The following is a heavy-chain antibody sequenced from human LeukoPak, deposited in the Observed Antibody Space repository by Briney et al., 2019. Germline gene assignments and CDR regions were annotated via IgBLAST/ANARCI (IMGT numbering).Heavy chain of an antibody. CDR3: ARELGYCSGDNCYGDY. J-gene: IGHJ4*02. Sequence: GGALRLSCAASGFTFSTYGMNGVGQARGKGGEGVSYISITSSPIYYAASVKGRFTISRDNSKNTLFLQMISLRAEDTAVYYCARELGYCSGDNCYGDYWGQGTLVTVSS. V-gene: IGHV3-48*01. CDR1: GFTFSTYG. D-gene: IGHD2-15*01. CDR2: ISITSSPI.